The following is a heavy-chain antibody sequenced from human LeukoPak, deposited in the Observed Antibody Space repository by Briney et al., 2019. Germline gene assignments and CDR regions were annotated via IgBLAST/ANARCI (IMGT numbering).Heavy chain of an antibody. CDR3: AKDSNSGYDSYYFDY. J-gene: IGHJ4*02. V-gene: IGHV3-23*01. CDR1: GFTFGTFD. D-gene: IGHD5-12*01. Sequence: GGSLRLSCAASGFTFGTFDMSWVRQAPGKGLEWVSAISVSAGSTYYADSVKGRFTISRDNSKNTLYLQMNSLRAEDTAVYYCAKDSNSGYDSYYFDYWGQGTLVTVSS. CDR2: ISVSAGST.